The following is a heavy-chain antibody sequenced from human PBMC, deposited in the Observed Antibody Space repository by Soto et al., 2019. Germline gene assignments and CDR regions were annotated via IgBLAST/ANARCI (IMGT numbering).Heavy chain of an antibody. Sequence: ASVKVSCKASGYTFTSYDINWVRQATGQGLEWVGWMNPNSGNTGYAQKFQGRVTMTRNTSISTAYMELSSLRSEDTAVYYCARGGSIEEALDYWGQGTLVTVSS. CDR1: GYTFTSYD. CDR2: MNPNSGNT. CDR3: ARGGSIEEALDY. J-gene: IGHJ4*02. V-gene: IGHV1-8*01.